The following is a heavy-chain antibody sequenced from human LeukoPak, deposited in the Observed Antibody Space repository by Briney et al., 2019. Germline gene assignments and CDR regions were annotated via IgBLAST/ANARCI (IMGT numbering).Heavy chain of an antibody. Sequence: PGGSLRLSCAASGFTFSNAWMSWVRQAPGKGLEWVGRIKSKTDGGTTDYAAPVKGRFTISRDDSKNTLYPQMNSLKTEDTAVYYCTTGDIVVVTAAFDYWGQGTLVTVSS. D-gene: IGHD2-21*02. J-gene: IGHJ4*02. CDR2: IKSKTDGGTT. CDR3: TTGDIVVVTAAFDY. V-gene: IGHV3-15*01. CDR1: GFTFSNAW.